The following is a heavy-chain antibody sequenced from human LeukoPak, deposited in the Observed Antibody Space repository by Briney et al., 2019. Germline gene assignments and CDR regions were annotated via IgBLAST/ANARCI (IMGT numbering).Heavy chain of an antibody. CDR2: ISSSSSYI. D-gene: IGHD4-23*01. V-gene: IGHV3-21*01. Sequence: GGSLRLSCAASGFTFSSYSMNWVRQAPGKGLGWVSSISSSSSYIYYADSVKGRFTISRDNAKNSLYLQMNSLRAEDTAVYYCAREEYGGNSEDAFDIWGQGTMVTVSS. CDR3: AREEYGGNSEDAFDI. CDR1: GFTFSSYS. J-gene: IGHJ3*02.